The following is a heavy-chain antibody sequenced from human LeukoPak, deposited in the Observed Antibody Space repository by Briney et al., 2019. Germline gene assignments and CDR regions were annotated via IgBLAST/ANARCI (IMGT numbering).Heavy chain of an antibody. CDR2: ISGSGDST. D-gene: IGHD5-12*01. J-gene: IGHJ4*02. Sequence: GGSLRLSCAASEFTFSNYAMNWVRQAPGKGLEWVSGISGSGDSTCYADSVKGRFTISRDNSKNTLFLQMNSLRAEDTALYYCAREVYSGYDKGRYFDYWGQGTLVTVSS. V-gene: IGHV3-23*01. CDR3: AREVYSGYDKGRYFDY. CDR1: EFTFSNYA.